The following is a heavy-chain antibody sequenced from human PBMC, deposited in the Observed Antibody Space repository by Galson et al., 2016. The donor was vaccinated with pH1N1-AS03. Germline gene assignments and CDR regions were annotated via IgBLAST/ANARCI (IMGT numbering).Heavy chain of an antibody. V-gene: IGHV1-69*04. D-gene: IGHD2-15*01. J-gene: IGHJ3*02. Sequence: KVSCKASGGTFNTYAISWVRQAPGQGLEWMGRIIPMLNIPDYAQKFQVRVTITADKSTNTAYMELTNLRSDDTALYYCAKGYSATPSGTFEIWGQGTMVTVSS. CDR3: AKGYSATPSGTFEI. CDR1: GGTFNTYA. CDR2: IIPMLNIP.